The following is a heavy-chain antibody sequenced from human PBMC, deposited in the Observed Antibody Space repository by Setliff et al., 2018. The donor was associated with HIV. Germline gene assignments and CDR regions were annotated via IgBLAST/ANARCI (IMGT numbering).Heavy chain of an antibody. CDR2: IYTDGRT. Sequence: PGGSLRLSCAASGFPVSDNYMTWVRQAPGKGLEWVSVIYTDGRTFYADSVKGRFSISRDNPKNTVYLQMNSLRAEDTAVYYCARDTSFCGGDCYFMDVWGKGTTGTVSS. D-gene: IGHD2-21*01. CDR1: GFPVSDNY. V-gene: IGHV3-53*01. J-gene: IGHJ6*03. CDR3: ARDTSFCGGDCYFMDV.